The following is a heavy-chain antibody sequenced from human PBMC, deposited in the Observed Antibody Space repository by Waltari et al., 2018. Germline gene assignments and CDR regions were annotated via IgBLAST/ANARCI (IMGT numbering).Heavy chain of an antibody. CDR3: ARQRGGGGPWSDNNDYYGMDV. V-gene: IGHV5-10-1*03. J-gene: IGHJ6*02. D-gene: IGHD1-1*01. CDR1: GFIFTSYW. Sequence: EVQLVQSGAEVKKSGESLTISCKGSGFIFTSYWINWLRQVPGKGLEWMGRIAPADSRTSYSPSFQGHVTISVDKSISTAYLQWNSLEASDTAMFYCARQRGGGGPWSDNNDYYGMDVWGQGTTVIVFS. CDR2: IAPADSRT.